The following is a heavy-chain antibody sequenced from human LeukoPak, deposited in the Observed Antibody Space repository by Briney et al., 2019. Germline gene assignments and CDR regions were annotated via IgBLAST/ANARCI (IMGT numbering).Heavy chain of an antibody. Sequence: GGSLRLSCAASGFTFSNYYMSWIRKAPGTGLEWVSYISSSSSYTNYADSVKGRFTISRDNAKNSLYLQMNSLRAEDTAVYYCARAPHYSNYGPYYYGMDVWGQGTTVTVSS. J-gene: IGHJ6*02. CDR2: ISSSSSYT. CDR3: ARAPHYSNYGPYYYGMDV. CDR1: GFTFSNYY. D-gene: IGHD4-11*01. V-gene: IGHV3-11*06.